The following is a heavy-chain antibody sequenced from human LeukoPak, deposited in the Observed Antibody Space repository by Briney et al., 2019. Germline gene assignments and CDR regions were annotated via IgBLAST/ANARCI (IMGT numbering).Heavy chain of an antibody. CDR1: GGSFSGYY. Sequence: SETLSLTCAVYGGSFSGYYWGWIRQPPGKGLEWIGSIYYSGSTYYNPSLKSRVTISVDTSKNQFSLKLSSVTAADTAVYYCARRRSITMIVVVITTPDAFDIWGQGTMVTVSS. CDR3: ARRRSITMIVVVITTPDAFDI. CDR2: IYYSGST. V-gene: IGHV4-39*01. J-gene: IGHJ3*02. D-gene: IGHD3-22*01.